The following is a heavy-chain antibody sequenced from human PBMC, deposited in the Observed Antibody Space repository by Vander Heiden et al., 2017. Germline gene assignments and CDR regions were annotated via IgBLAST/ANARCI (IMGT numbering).Heavy chain of an antibody. CDR3: ARAHRRSLAGWYFEL. CDR1: GFTFSSYG. Sequence: GGGVVQPGRSLRLSCAASGFTFSSYGMHWVRQAPGKGLEWVAVIWYDGSNKYYADSVKGRFTISRDNSKNTLYLQMNSRRAEDTAVYDCARAHRRSLAGWYFELWGRGTRGTVS. D-gene: IGHD2-15*01. J-gene: IGHJ2*01. V-gene: IGHV3-33*01. CDR2: IWYDGSNK.